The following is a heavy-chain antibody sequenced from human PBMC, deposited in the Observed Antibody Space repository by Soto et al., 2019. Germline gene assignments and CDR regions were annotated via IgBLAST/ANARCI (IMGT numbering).Heavy chain of an antibody. J-gene: IGHJ6*02. D-gene: IGHD2-15*01. Sequence: GASVKVSCKASGYSFTGYYMHWVRQAPGQGLEWMGWINPYSGVTNYAQKFQGRVTMTRDTSITTAYMELSSLRSDDTAIYYCARDPGDIVVVVAKKENDVWGQGTTVTV. CDR3: ARDPGDIVVVVAKKENDV. CDR2: INPYSGVT. V-gene: IGHV1-2*02. CDR1: GYSFTGYY.